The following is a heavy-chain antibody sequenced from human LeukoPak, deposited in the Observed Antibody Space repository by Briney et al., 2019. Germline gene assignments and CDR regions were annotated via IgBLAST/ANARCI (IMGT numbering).Heavy chain of an antibody. CDR3: VKALGHFSGGSCLAFDI. J-gene: IGHJ3*02. CDR2: ISSNGGST. CDR1: GFTFSDYA. D-gene: IGHD2-15*01. Sequence: PGGSLRLSCAASGFTFSDYAMHWVRQAPGKGVEYVSAISSNGGSTYYADSVKGRFTISRDNSKNTLYLQMSSLRAEDTAVYYCVKALGHFSGGSCLAFDIWGQGTMVTVSS. V-gene: IGHV3-64D*06.